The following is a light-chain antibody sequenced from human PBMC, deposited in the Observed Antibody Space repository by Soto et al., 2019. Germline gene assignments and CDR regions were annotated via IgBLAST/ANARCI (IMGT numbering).Light chain of an antibody. CDR2: SNI. J-gene: IGLJ2*01. CDR1: GSNIGSNT. V-gene: IGLV1-44*01. CDR3: AAWDDSLNGVV. Sequence: QSVLTQPPSASGTPGQGVTISFSGAGSNIGSNTVNWYQQLPGTAPKPLIYSNIQRPSGVPDRFSGSKSGTSASLAISGLQSEDEADYYCAAWDDSLNGVVFGGGTKVTVL.